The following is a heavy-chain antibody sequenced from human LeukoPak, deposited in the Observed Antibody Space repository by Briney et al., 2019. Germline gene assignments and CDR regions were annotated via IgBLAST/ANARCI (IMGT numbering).Heavy chain of an antibody. J-gene: IGHJ4*02. CDR1: GFTFSSYG. V-gene: IGHV3-30*18. Sequence: PGGSLRLSCAASGFTFSSYGMHWVRQAPGKGLEWVAVISYDGSNKYYADSVKGRFTISRDNSKNTLYLQMNSPRAEDTAVYYCAKVGYGSGSYNLDYWGQGTLVTVSS. D-gene: IGHD3-10*01. CDR2: ISYDGSNK. CDR3: AKVGYGSGSYNLDY.